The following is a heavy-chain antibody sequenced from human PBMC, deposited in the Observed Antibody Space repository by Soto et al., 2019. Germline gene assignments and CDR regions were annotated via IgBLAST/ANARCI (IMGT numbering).Heavy chain of an antibody. V-gene: IGHV3-23*01. J-gene: IGHJ4*02. CDR3: ATVHNTSRSFDY. CDR2: TGISGRTT. D-gene: IGHD1-20*01. CDR1: GFTITSSA. Sequence: GESRKISCAASGFTITSSAMSWVRQAPGKGLEWVSTTGISGRTTYYADSVKGRFTVSRDDSKNTLDLQMSSLRAEDTAVYYCATVHNTSRSFDYWGQGTPVTVSS.